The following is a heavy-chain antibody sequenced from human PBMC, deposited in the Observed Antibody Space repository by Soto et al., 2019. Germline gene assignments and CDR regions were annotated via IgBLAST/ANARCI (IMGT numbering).Heavy chain of an antibody. V-gene: IGHV1-18*01. J-gene: IGHJ6*02. CDR2: ISAYNGNT. CDR1: GYTFTSYG. Sequence: SVKVSCKASGYTFTSYGISWVRQAPGQGLEWMGWISAYNGNTNYAQKLQGRVTMTTDTSTSTAYTELRSLRSDDTAVYYCARDWSYDFWSGYYRYYYYYYGMDVWGQGTTVTVSS. CDR3: ARDWSYDFWSGYYRYYYYYYGMDV. D-gene: IGHD3-3*01.